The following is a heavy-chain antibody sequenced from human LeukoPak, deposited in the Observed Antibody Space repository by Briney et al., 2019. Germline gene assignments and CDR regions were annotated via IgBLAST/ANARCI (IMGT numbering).Heavy chain of an antibody. CDR1: GHTFTSYG. J-gene: IGHJ5*02. CDR2: ISAYNGNT. V-gene: IGHV1-18*01. D-gene: IGHD6-13*01. CDR3: ARDYEQQLANWFDP. Sequence: ASVKVSCKASGHTFTSYGISWVRQAPGQGLEWMGWISAYNGNTNYAQKLQGRVTMTTDTSTSTAYMELRSLRSDDTAVYYCARDYEQQLANWFDPWGQGTLVTVSS.